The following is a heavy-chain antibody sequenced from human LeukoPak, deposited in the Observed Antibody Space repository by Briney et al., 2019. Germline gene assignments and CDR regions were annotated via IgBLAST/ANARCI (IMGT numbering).Heavy chain of an antibody. Sequence: GGSLRLSCAASGFTFSDYYMSWIRQAPGKGLEWVSYISSSGSSIYYADSVKGRVTISRDNAKNSLYLQMNSLRAEDTAVYYCARGLSANRYWYFDLWGRGTLVTVSS. CDR3: ARGLSANRYWYFDL. CDR1: GFTFSDYY. J-gene: IGHJ2*01. D-gene: IGHD1-14*01. V-gene: IGHV3-11*01. CDR2: ISSSGSSI.